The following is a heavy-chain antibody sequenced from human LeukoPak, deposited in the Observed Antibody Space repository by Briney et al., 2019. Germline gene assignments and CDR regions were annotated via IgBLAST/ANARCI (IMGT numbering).Heavy chain of an antibody. J-gene: IGHJ4*02. CDR2: IYSSGST. CDR3: ARDSPPAYCSGGSCYFDY. D-gene: IGHD2-15*01. CDR1: GGSISSNSYY. V-gene: IGHV4-61*02. Sequence: SETLSLTCTVSGGSISSNSYYWSWIRQPAGKGLEWIGRIYSSGSTDYNPSLKSRVTISKGTSKNEFSLKLTSVTAADTAVYYCARDSPPAYCSGGSCYFDYWGQGILVTVSS.